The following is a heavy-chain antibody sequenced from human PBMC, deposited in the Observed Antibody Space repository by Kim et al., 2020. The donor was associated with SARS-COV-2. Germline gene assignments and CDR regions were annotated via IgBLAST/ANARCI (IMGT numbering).Heavy chain of an antibody. CDR3: ARVDGSYQWLMIAPTYGMDV. CDR1: GFTFSSYS. Sequence: GGSLRLSCAASGFTFSSYSMNWVRQAPGKGLEWVSSISSSSSYIYYADSVKGRFTISRDNAKNSLYLQMNSLRAEDTAVYYCARVDGSYQWLMIAPTYGMDVWGQGTTVTVSS. J-gene: IGHJ6*02. D-gene: IGHD6-19*01. CDR2: ISSSSSYI. V-gene: IGHV3-21*04.